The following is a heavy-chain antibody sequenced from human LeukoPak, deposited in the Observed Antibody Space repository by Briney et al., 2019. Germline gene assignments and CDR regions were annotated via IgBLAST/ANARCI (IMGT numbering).Heavy chain of an antibody. CDR2: ISSSSSYI. J-gene: IGHJ4*02. CDR1: GFTFSSYS. D-gene: IGHD6-19*01. CDR3: AREDSGWYVFDY. V-gene: IGHV3-21*01. Sequence: GSLRLSCAASGFTFSSYSMTWVRQAPGKGLEWVSSISSSSSYIYYADSVKGRFTISRDNAKNSLYLQMNSLRAEDTAVYYCAREDSGWYVFDYWGQGTLVTVSS.